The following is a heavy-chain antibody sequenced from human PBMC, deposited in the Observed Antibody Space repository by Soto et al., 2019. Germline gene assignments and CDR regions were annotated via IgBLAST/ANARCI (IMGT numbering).Heavy chain of an antibody. CDR1: GFTFSSYS. CDR2: ISYDGSNK. V-gene: IGHV3-30-3*01. Sequence: PGGSLRLSCAASGFTFSSYSMHWVRQAPGKGLEWVAVISYDGSNKYYADSVKVRFTISRDNSKNTLYLQMNSLRAEDTAVYYCARVSHAYGGTNFDYWGQGTLVTVSS. D-gene: IGHD4-17*01. J-gene: IGHJ4*02. CDR3: ARVSHAYGGTNFDY.